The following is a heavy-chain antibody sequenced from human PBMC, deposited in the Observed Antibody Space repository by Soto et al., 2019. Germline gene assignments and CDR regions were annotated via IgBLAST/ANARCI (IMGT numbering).Heavy chain of an antibody. CDR1: GFTFSDYY. CDR3: ARLGSIMAAGTYDY. D-gene: IGHD6-13*01. V-gene: IGHV3-11*01. J-gene: IGHJ4*02. CDR2: ISGDGSTI. Sequence: PGGSLRLSCAASGFTFSDYYMTWIRQAPGKGLEWVSYISGDGSTIHYSDSVKGRFITSRDNAKNSLYLQMNSLSAGDTAVFYCARLGSIMAAGTYDYWGQGTLVTVSS.